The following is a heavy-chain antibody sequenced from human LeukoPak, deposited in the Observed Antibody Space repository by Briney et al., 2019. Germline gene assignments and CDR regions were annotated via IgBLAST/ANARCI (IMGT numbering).Heavy chain of an antibody. CDR1: GGSISSGCYY. Sequence: SETLSLTCTVSGGSISSGCYYWSWIRQHPGKGLEWNGYIYYSGSTYYNPSLKSRVTISVDTSKNQFSLKLSSVTAADTAVYYCARGRVLLWFGEFDYWGQGTLVTVSS. J-gene: IGHJ4*02. CDR2: IYYSGST. D-gene: IGHD3-10*01. CDR3: ARGRVLLWFGEFDY. V-gene: IGHV4-31*03.